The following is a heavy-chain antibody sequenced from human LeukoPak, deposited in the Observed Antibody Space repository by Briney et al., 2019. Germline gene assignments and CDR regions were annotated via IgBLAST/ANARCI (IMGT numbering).Heavy chain of an antibody. D-gene: IGHD2-15*01. V-gene: IGHV3-23*01. J-gene: IGHJ4*02. CDR1: GFTFSSSA. CDR3: AKQLGYCSDGSCYFPY. CDR2: ISNNGGYT. Sequence: GGSLRLSCASSGFTFSSSAMSWVRQAPGKGLEWVSAISNNGGYTYYADSVQGRFTISRDNSKSTLCLQMNSLRAEDTAVYYCAKQLGYCSDGSCYFPYWGQGTLVTVSS.